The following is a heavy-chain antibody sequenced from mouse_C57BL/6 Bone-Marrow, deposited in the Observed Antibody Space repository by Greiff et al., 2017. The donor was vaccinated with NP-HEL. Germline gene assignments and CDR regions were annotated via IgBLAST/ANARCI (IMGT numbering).Heavy chain of an antibody. Sequence: EVKLMESGGGLVKPGGSLKLSCAASGFTFSSYAMSWVRQTPEKRLEWVATISDGGSYTSYPDNVKGRFPISRDNAKNNLYLQMSHLKSEDTAMYYCARDGAVVATNYAMDYWGQGTSVTVSS. CDR3: ARDGAVVATNYAMDY. CDR2: ISDGGSYT. D-gene: IGHD1-1*01. V-gene: IGHV5-4*01. CDR1: GFTFSSYA. J-gene: IGHJ4*01.